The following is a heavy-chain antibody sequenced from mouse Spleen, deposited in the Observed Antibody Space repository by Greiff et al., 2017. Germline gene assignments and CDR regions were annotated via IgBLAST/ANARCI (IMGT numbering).Heavy chain of an antibody. CDR1: GYTFTSYW. V-gene: IGHV1-69*02. J-gene: IGHJ3*01. CDR3: ARWGVGGFAY. CDR2: IDPSDSYT. Sequence: QVQLQQPGAELVKPGASVKLSCKASGYTFTSYWVHWVKQRPGQGLEWIGEIDPSDSYTNYNQKFKGKATLTVDKSSSTAYMQLSSLTSEDSAVYYCARWGVGGFAYWGQGTLVTVSA.